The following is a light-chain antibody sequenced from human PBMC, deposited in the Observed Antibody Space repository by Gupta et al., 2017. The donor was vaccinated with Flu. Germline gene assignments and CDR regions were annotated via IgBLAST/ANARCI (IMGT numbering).Light chain of an antibody. J-gene: IGKJ1*01. V-gene: IGKV1-5*03. Sequence: DIQMTQSPSTLSASVGDRVTITCRASQSISSWLAWYQQKPGKAPKLLIYKASSLESGVPSRFSGSGSGTEFTLTISSLQPDEFATYYCKQYNSYSTFGQGTKVEIK. CDR2: KAS. CDR3: KQYNSYST. CDR1: QSISSW.